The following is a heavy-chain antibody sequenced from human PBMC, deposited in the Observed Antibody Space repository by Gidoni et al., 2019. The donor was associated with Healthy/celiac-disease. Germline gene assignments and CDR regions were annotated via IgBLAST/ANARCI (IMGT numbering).Heavy chain of an antibody. V-gene: IGHV3-30*18. D-gene: IGHD2-2*01. Sequence: QVQLVESGGGVVQPGRSVRLSCAASGFTFSSYCMHWVRQAPGMGLEWVAVISYDGSNKYYADSVKGRFTIYRDKSKNTLYLQMNSLRAEDTAVYYCAKDLEDIVVGPAAIGDYWGQGTLVTVSS. CDR2: ISYDGSNK. J-gene: IGHJ4*02. CDR1: GFTFSSYC. CDR3: AKDLEDIVVGPAAIGDY.